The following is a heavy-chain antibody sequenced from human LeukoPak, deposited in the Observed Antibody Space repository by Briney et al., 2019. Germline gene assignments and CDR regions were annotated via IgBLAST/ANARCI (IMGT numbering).Heavy chain of an antibody. CDR3: ATRSVYYYYFDY. Sequence: GGSLRLSCAASGFAFSSYAMTWVRQAPGKGLEWVAVISYDGNNENYADSVKGRFTISRDNSKNTLYLQMNSLRAEDTAVYYCATRSVYYYYFDYWGQGTLVTVSS. D-gene: IGHD3-22*01. J-gene: IGHJ4*02. CDR2: ISYDGNNE. V-gene: IGHV3-30*03. CDR1: GFAFSSYA.